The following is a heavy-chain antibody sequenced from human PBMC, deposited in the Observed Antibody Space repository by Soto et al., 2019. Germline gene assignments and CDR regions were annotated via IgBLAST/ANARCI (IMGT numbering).Heavy chain of an antibody. CDR1: GYTFTSYG. CDR2: ISAYNGNT. CDR3: ARAGFLLDDSYYFDY. J-gene: IGHJ4*02. V-gene: IGHV1-18*01. D-gene: IGHD3-16*01. Sequence: ASVKVSCKASGYTFTSYGISWVRQAPGQGLEWMGWISAYNGNTNYAQKLQGRVTMTTDTSTSTAYMELRSLRSDDTAVYYCARAGFLLDDSYYFDYWGQGTLVTVSS.